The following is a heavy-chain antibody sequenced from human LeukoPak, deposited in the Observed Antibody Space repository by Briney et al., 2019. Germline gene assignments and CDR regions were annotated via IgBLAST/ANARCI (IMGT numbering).Heavy chain of an antibody. CDR2: IYWDDDK. J-gene: IGHJ4*02. CDR3: AHRLLQGGYWDSGKFDH. CDR1: GFSLTTSGVG. D-gene: IGHD2-8*02. Sequence: SGPTLVNPTQTLTLTCTFSGFSLTTSGVGVGWIRQSPGKALECLALIYWDDDKRYNPSLRSRLTIAKDTSKNQVVLTMTKMDPVDTATYYCAHRLLQGGYWDSGKFDHWGQGSLVTVSS. V-gene: IGHV2-5*02.